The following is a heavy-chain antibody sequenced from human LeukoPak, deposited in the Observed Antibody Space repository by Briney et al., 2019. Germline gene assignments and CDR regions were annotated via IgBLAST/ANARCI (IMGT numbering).Heavy chain of an antibody. V-gene: IGHV5-51*01. D-gene: IGHD5-12*01. J-gene: IGHJ4*02. CDR1: GYSFGTYW. CDR2: IYPGDSET. CDR3: ARQTPGYYYAPFDY. Sequence: GESLKISCRGSGYSFGTYWIAWVRQMPGKGLEWMGIIYPGDSETRYSPSFQGQVTISADKSITTAYLQWSSLKASDTAMYYCARQTPGYYYAPFDYWGQGTLVTVSS.